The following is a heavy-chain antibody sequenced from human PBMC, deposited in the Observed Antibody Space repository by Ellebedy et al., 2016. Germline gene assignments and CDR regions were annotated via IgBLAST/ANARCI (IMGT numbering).Heavy chain of an antibody. J-gene: IGHJ4*02. CDR1: GFNDYS. CDR3: AKDGTRTPFDY. V-gene: IGHV3-43*01. Sequence: GESLKISCAASGFNDYSMNWVRQAPGKGLEWVSLISWDGGSTYYADSVKGRFTISRDNSKNSLYLQMNSLRTEDTALYYCAKDGTRTPFDYWGQGTLVTVSS. CDR2: ISWDGGST.